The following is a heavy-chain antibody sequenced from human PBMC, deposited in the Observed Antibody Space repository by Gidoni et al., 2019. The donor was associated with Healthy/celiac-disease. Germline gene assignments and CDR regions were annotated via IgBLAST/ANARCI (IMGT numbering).Heavy chain of an antibody. CDR3: ARGRKGEVRGVILPFDY. V-gene: IGHV1-3*01. CDR2: INAGNGNT. Sequence: QVQLVQSGAEVKKPGASVKVSCKASGYTFTSYAMHWVRQAPGQRLEWMGWINAGNGNTKYSQKFQGRVTITRDTSASTAYMELSSLRSEDTAVYYCARGRKGEVRGVILPFDYWGQGTLVTVSS. CDR1: GYTFTSYA. J-gene: IGHJ4*02. D-gene: IGHD3-10*01.